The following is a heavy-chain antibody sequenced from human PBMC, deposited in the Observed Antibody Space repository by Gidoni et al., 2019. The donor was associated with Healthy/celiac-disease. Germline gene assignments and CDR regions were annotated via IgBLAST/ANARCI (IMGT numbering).Heavy chain of an antibody. J-gene: IGHJ6*02. CDR1: GGTFSSYA. D-gene: IGHD2-15*01. Sequence: QVQLVQSGAEVKKPGSSVKVSCKASGGTFSSYAISWVRQAPGQGLEWMGWIIPSFGTANYAQKFQGRVTITADESTSTAYMELNSLRSEDTAVYYCARAVGYSDYYYGMDGWGQGTTVTVSS. V-gene: IGHV1-69*01. CDR2: IIPSFGTA. CDR3: ARAVGYSDYYYGMDG.